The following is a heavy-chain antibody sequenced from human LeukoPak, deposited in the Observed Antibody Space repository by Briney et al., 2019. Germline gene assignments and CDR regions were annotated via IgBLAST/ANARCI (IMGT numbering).Heavy chain of an antibody. CDR2: INPNSGDT. CDR1: GYTFTVSF. D-gene: IGHD3-10*01. CDR3: ARAQYYYPHHYYVY. V-gene: IGHV1-2*02. Sequence: ASVKVSRKASGYTFTVSFTNWVSATLRQGLEWVGWINPNSGDTTYVQKFQGRVTMTRDTSISTAYMELGRLRSDDTAVYYCARAQYYYPHHYYVYWGEGTLVTVSS. J-gene: IGHJ4*02.